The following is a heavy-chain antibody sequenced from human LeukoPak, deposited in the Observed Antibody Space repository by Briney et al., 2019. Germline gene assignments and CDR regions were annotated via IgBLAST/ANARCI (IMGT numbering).Heavy chain of an antibody. V-gene: IGHV4-39*07. CDR1: GGSISSGGYY. J-gene: IGHJ4*02. CDR2: INHSGST. CDR3: ARGQWLVSR. Sequence: SETLSLTCTVSGGSISSGGYYWSWIRQPPGKGLEWIGEINHSGSTNYNPSLKSRVTISVDTSKNQFSLKLSSVTAADTAVYYCARGQWLVSRWGQGTLVTVSS. D-gene: IGHD6-19*01.